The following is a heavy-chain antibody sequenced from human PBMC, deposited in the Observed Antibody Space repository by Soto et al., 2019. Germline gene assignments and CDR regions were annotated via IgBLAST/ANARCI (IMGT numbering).Heavy chain of an antibody. D-gene: IGHD2-15*01. J-gene: IGHJ6*02. CDR1: GGSFSSGAHY. V-gene: IGHV4-31*03. CDR2: MYYSGSP. CDR3: ARGRGYCGGGSCYSEIGYGMDV. Sequence: QVQLQESGPGLVKPSETLSLTCSVSGGSFSSGAHYWSWIRQHPGRGLEWIAYMYYSGSPYYNPSLKSRGTISVDTSKNQFSLRLSSVTAADTAVYYCARGRGYCGGGSCYSEIGYGMDVWGQGTTVIVSS.